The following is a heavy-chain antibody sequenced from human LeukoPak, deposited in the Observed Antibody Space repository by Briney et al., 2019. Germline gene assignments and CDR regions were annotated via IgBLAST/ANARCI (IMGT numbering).Heavy chain of an antibody. D-gene: IGHD5-12*01. CDR1: GESFSDYY. CDR3: ARSLRGYSGYAFCYYGMDV. J-gene: IGHJ6*02. V-gene: IGHV4-34*01. CDR2: INHSGST. Sequence: SETLSLTCGVYGESFSDYYWSWIRQPPGKGLEWIGEINHSGSTNYNPSLKSRVTISIDTSKKQFSLKLSSVTAADTAVYYCARSLRGYSGYAFCYYGMDVWGQGTTVTVSS.